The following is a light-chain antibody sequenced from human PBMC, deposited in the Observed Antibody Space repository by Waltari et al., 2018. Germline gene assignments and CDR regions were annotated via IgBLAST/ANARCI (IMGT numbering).Light chain of an antibody. J-gene: IGLJ3*02. V-gene: IGLV1-47*01. CDR3: ATWDGSLTAWV. CDR2: RNN. Sequence: QSVLTQPPSASGTPGQRVTISCSGSSSNIGRNYVYWYQQFPGTAPKLLVYRNNGWPSGVPDRIAGSKSGTSASLAISGLRSEDEADYSCATWDGSLTAWVFGGGTKLTVL. CDR1: SSNIGRNY.